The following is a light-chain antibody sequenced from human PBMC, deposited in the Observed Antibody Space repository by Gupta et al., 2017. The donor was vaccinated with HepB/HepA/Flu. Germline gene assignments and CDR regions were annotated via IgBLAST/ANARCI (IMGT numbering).Light chain of an antibody. CDR1: QGIYSS. J-gene: IGKJ1*01. Sequence: DIQLTQSPSFLSASVGDRVTITCRASQGIYSSLAWYHQKPGEAPNLLISAASSLQSGVPSRFSGSGSGTEFTLTISSLQPEDFATYFCQHVNSSPRTFGQGTKVEIK. V-gene: IGKV1-9*01. CDR2: AAS. CDR3: QHVNSSPRT.